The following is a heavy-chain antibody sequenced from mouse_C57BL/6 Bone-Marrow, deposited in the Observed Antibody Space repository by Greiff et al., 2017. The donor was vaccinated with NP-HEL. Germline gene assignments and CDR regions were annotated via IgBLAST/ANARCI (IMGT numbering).Heavy chain of an antibody. D-gene: IGHD2-5*01. CDR3: ARDGDYSNPAWFAY. CDR1: GFTFSSYA. CDR2: ISDGGSYT. J-gene: IGHJ3*01. V-gene: IGHV5-4*01. Sequence: EVQRVESGGGLVKPGGSLKLSCAASGFTFSSYAMSWVRQTPEKRLEWVATISDGGSYTYYPDNVKGRFTISRDNAKNNLYLQMSHLKSEDTAMYYCARDGDYSNPAWFAYWGQGTLVTVSA.